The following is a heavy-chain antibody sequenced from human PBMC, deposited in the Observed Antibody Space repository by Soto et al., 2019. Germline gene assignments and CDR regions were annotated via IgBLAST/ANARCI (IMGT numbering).Heavy chain of an antibody. Sequence: QVQLVQSGAEVKKPGASVKVSCKASGYTFTSYGISWVRQAPGQGLEWMGWISAYNGNTNYAQKLKGRVTMTTDTSTSTAYMELRSLRSDDTAVYYCARGSRKGYYGSGNKSYCGMDVWGQGTTVTVSS. CDR3: ARGSRKGYYGSGNKSYCGMDV. J-gene: IGHJ6*02. CDR2: ISAYNGNT. V-gene: IGHV1-18*01. D-gene: IGHD3-10*01. CDR1: GYTFTSYG.